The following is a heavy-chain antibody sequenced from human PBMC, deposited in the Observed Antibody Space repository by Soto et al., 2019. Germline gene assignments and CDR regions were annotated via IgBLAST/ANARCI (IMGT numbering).Heavy chain of an antibody. CDR3: ARRYRYAFDI. CDR1: GGSISSYY. Sequence: PSETLSLTCTVSGGSISSYYWSWIRQPPGKGLEWIGYIYYSGSTNYNPSLKSRVTISVDTSKNQFSLKLSSVTAADTAVYYCARRYRYAFDIWGQGTMVTVSS. CDR2: IYYSGST. V-gene: IGHV4-59*01. J-gene: IGHJ3*02. D-gene: IGHD1-26*01.